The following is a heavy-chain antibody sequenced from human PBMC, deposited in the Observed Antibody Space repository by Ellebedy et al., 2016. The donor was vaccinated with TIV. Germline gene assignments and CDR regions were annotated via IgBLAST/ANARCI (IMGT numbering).Heavy chain of an antibody. CDR1: GFTFSSYA. CDR3: ARAKGGGGALDI. J-gene: IGHJ3*02. V-gene: IGHV3-74*01. D-gene: IGHD2-15*01. CDR2: INSDGSST. Sequence: PGGSLRLSCAASGFTFSSYAMSWVRQAPGKGLVWVSRINSDGSSTTYADSVKGRFTISRDNAKNTLYVQMNGLRVDDTAAYYCARAKGGGGALDIWGQGTMVTVSS.